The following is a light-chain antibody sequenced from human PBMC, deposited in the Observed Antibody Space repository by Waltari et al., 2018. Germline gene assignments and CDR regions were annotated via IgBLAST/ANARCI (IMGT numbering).Light chain of an antibody. V-gene: IGKV1-5*01. CDR3: QQYRTYPWT. CDR1: ESLGSE. Sequence: DIQMTQSPSTLSASIGGRVTINCRASESLGSELAWYQQRPGKAPNILIYDASSLQPGGPSRFSGSGSETEFTLTINNLQPDDFVTYFCQQYRTYPWTFGQETKVEI. CDR2: DAS. J-gene: IGKJ1*01.